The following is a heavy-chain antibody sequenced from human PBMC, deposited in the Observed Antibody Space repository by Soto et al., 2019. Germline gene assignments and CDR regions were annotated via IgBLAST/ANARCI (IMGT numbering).Heavy chain of an antibody. CDR3: ARGRYCSSTSCPRPTNYYYYYMDV. CDR1: GGSISSGGYY. CDR2: IYYSGST. J-gene: IGHJ6*03. V-gene: IGHV4-31*03. D-gene: IGHD2-2*01. Sequence: SETMSLTCTVSGGSISSGGYYCSWIRQHPGKGLEWIGYIYYSGSTYYNPSLKSRVTISVDTSKNQFSLKLSSVTAADTAVYYCARGRYCSSTSCPRPTNYYYYYMDVWGKGTTVTVSS.